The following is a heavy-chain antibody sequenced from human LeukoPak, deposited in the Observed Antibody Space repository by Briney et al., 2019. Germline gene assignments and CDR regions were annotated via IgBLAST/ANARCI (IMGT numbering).Heavy chain of an antibody. Sequence: GGSLRLSCAESGFTFSSYGMYWVRQAPGKGLEWVAVIWYDGSNKYYADSVKGRFTISRDNSKNTLYLQMNSLRAEDTAVYYCAKGSGIAAAGTLWYWGQGTLVTVSS. CDR1: GFTFSSYG. CDR2: IWYDGSNK. CDR3: AKGSGIAAAGTLWY. J-gene: IGHJ4*02. D-gene: IGHD6-13*01. V-gene: IGHV3-33*06.